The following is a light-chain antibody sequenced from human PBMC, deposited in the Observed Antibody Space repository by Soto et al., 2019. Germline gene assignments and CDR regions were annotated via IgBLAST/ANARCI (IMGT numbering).Light chain of an antibody. V-gene: IGLV2-23*02. CDR1: SSDVGSYKF. J-gene: IGLJ3*02. Sequence: QSALTQPASVSGSPGQSITISCTGTSSDVGSYKFVSWYQQHPGKAPNLMIYEVSKRPSGVSNRFSGSKSGNTASLTISGLQAGDEADYYCCSYAGSDSWVFGGWTKLTVL. CDR3: CSYAGSDSWV. CDR2: EVS.